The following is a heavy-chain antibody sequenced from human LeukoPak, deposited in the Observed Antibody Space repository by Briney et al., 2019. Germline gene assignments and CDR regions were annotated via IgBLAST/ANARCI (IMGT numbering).Heavy chain of an antibody. CDR3: ARTYLPPGIAVAGMLGNWFDP. D-gene: IGHD6-19*01. Sequence: SQTLSLTCTVSGGSISSGSYYWSWIRQPAGKGLEWIGRIYTSGSTNYNPSLKSRVTMSVDTSKNQFSLKLSSVTAADTAVYYCARTYLPPGIAVAGMLGNWFDPWGQGTLVTVSS. J-gene: IGHJ5*02. CDR2: IYTSGST. V-gene: IGHV4-61*02. CDR1: GGSISSGSYY.